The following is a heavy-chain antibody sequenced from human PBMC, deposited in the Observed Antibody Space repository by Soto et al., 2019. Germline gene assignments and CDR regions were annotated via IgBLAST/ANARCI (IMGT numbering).Heavy chain of an antibody. CDR3: ARMYCSSTSCYTGGYYYGMDV. CDR2: MNPNSGNT. D-gene: IGHD2-2*02. J-gene: IGHJ6*02. Sequence: ASVKVSCKASGYTFTSYDINWVRQATGQGLEWMGWMNPNSGNTGYAQKFQGRVTMTRNTSISTAYMELSSLRSEDTAVYYCARMYCSSTSCYTGGYYYGMDVWGQGTTVTV. CDR1: GYTFTSYD. V-gene: IGHV1-8*01.